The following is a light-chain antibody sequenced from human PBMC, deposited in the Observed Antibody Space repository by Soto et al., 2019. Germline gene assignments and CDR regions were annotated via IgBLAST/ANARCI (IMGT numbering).Light chain of an antibody. Sequence: DIQMTQSPSSLSASVGDRVTITCQASRDISVYLNWYQQKPGRPPKLLVYDAPNLQTGVPSRFSGSGSGTHFTFTISSLQPEDIATYYCQQYDNLPPYTFGQGTKLEIK. V-gene: IGKV1-33*01. CDR1: RDISVY. CDR3: QQYDNLPPYT. J-gene: IGKJ2*01. CDR2: DAP.